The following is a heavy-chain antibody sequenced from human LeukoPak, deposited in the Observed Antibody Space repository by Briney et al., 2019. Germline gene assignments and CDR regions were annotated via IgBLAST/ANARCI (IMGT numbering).Heavy chain of an antibody. CDR1: GYSFTSYW. Sequence: GESLKISCKGSGYSFTSYWIGWVRQMPGKGLEWMGIIYPGDSDTRYSPSFQGQVTISADKSISTAYLQWSSLKASDTAMYYCATARGYYDILTGRPDAFDIWGQGTMVTVSS. CDR2: IYPGDSDT. D-gene: IGHD3-9*01. CDR3: ATARGYYDILTGRPDAFDI. V-gene: IGHV5-51*01. J-gene: IGHJ3*02.